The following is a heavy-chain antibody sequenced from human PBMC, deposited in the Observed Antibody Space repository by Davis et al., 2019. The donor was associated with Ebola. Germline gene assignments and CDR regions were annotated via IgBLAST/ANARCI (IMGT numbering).Heavy chain of an antibody. CDR1: GFTVSSNY. CDR3: ASTYDFWSGYYRYYYYYMDV. V-gene: IGHV3-53*05. Sequence: PGGSLRLSCAASGFTVSSNYMSWVRQAPGKGLEWVSVIYSGGSTYYADSVKGRFTISRDNSKNTLYLQMNSLRAEDTAVYYCASTYDFWSGYYRYYYYYMDVWGKGTTVTVSS. J-gene: IGHJ6*03. D-gene: IGHD3-3*01. CDR2: IYSGGST.